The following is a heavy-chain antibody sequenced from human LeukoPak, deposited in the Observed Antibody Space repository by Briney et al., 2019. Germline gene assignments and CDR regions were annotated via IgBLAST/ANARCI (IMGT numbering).Heavy chain of an antibody. CDR1: GYTLTELS. D-gene: IGHD5-18*01. CDR3: ARAIYSYGSIWFDP. CDR2: FDPEDGET. J-gene: IGHJ5*02. V-gene: IGHV1-24*01. Sequence: GASVKVSCKVSGYTLTELSMHWVRQAPGKGLEWMGGFDPEDGETIYAQKFQGRVTMTRDTSISTAYMELSRLRSDDTAVYYCARAIYSYGSIWFDPWGQGTLVTVSS.